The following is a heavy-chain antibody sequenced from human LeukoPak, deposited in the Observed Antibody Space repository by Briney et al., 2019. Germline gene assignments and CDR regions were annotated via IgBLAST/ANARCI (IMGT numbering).Heavy chain of an antibody. J-gene: IGHJ3*02. Sequence: GGSLRLSCAASEFTFSNYAMSWVRQAPGKGLEWVSAISGSGVGTYYTDSVKGRFTTSRDNSKNTLYLQMNSLRAEDTAVYYCAKDRITLVITIAFDIWGQGTMVTVSS. CDR1: EFTFSNYA. D-gene: IGHD3-22*01. CDR2: ISGSGVGT. V-gene: IGHV3-23*01. CDR3: AKDRITLVITIAFDI.